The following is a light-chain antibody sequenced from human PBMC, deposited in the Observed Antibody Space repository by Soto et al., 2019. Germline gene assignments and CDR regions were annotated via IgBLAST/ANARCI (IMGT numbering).Light chain of an antibody. Sequence: DIVLTQSPDSLAVSLGERATVNCKSSQSVLYSSNNKNYLAWYQQKPGQPPKLLLYWASTRESGVPDRFSGSGSGTDFTLTIRSLQAEDVAVYYCQQFYNSPYTFGQGTKLEI. CDR3: QQFYNSPYT. CDR1: QSVLYSSNNKNY. V-gene: IGKV4-1*01. CDR2: WAS. J-gene: IGKJ2*01.